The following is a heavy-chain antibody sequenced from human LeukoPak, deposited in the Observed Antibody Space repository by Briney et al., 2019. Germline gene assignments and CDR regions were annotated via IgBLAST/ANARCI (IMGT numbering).Heavy chain of an antibody. CDR2: IPTSGSYI. CDR3: ARDRGALWYDTSGFAFDI. J-gene: IGHJ3*02. CDR1: ALTLTTLT. Sequence: SMRPSSAPAALTLTTLTTHCDSQPARKVLEWVSSIPTSGSYIFYADSVKGRFTISRDNAKKSLYLQMNSLRAEDTAVYYCARDRGALWYDTSGFAFDIWGQGTMVTVSS. V-gene: IGHV3-21*01. D-gene: IGHD3-22*01.